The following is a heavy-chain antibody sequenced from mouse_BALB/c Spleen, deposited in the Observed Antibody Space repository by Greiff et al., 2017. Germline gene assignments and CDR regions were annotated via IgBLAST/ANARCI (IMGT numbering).Heavy chain of an antibody. J-gene: IGHJ4*01. CDR3: TREDGNYAMDY. CDR1: GYTFTSYW. D-gene: IGHD2-1*01. CDR2: ISPSNGRT. Sequence: QVQLQQPGAELVKPGASVKLSCKASGYTFTSYWMHWVKQRPGQGLEWIGEISPSNGRTNYNEKFKSKATLTVDKSSSTAYMQLSSLTSEDSAVYYCTREDGNYAMDYWGQGTSVTVSS. V-gene: IGHV1S81*02.